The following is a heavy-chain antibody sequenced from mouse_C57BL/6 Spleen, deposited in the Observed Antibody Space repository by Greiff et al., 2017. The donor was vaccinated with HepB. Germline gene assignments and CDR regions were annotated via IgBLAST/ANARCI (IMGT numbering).Heavy chain of an antibody. CDR1: GFTFSSYA. Sequence: DVMLVESGGGLVKPGGSLKLSCAASGFTFSSYAMSWVRQTPEKRLEWVATISDGGSYTYYPDNVKGRFTISRDNAKNNLYLQMSHLKSEDTAMYYCAREEGYDYDGYYFDYWGQGTTLTVSS. V-gene: IGHV5-4*01. CDR2: ISDGGSYT. CDR3: AREEGYDYDGYYFDY. J-gene: IGHJ2*01. D-gene: IGHD2-4*01.